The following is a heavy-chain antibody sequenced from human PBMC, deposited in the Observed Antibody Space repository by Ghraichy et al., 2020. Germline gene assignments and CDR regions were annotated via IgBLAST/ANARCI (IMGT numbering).Heavy chain of an antibody. CDR2: IWYDGSNK. D-gene: IGHD6-13*01. V-gene: IGHV3-33*01. CDR3: ARRGGYSSSWYYYYYGMDV. Sequence: GGSLRLSCAASGFTFSSYGMHWVRQAPGKGLEWVAVIWYDGSNKYYADSVKGRFTISRDNSKNTLYLQMNSLRAEDTAVYYCARRGGYSSSWYYYYYGMDVWGQGTTVTVSS. J-gene: IGHJ6*02. CDR1: GFTFSSYG.